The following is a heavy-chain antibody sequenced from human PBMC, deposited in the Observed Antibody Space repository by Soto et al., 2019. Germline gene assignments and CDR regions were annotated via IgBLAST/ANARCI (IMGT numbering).Heavy chain of an antibody. D-gene: IGHD3-22*01. CDR3: ATAGNYDSSGRDF. V-gene: IGHV1-18*04. CDR2: ISANSGNT. CDR1: GFIFNNYA. Sequence: ASVKVSCKAFGFIFNNYAISWVRQAPGQGREWMGWISANSGNTNYAQKLQGRVTMTTDTSTSTVYMELRSLRSDDTAVYYCATAGNYDSSGRDFWGQGXLVTVSS. J-gene: IGHJ4*02.